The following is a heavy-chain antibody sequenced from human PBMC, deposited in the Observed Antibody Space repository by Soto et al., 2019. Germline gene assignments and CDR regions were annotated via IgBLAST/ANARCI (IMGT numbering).Heavy chain of an antibody. CDR2: IYERESA. D-gene: IGHD6-6*01. CDR3: EKASSSSSAADH. CDR1: GESISSGGYY. V-gene: IGHV4-31*03. J-gene: IGHJ4*02. Sequence: QVQLQESGPGLVKPSQTLSLTCNVSGESISSGGYYWSWIRHHPGKGLEWIGYIYERESAYYNPCHNGRCTVSMDTANKHHAVRLNLVTGADKAVYYCEKASSSSSAADHWGQGTLVTVAS.